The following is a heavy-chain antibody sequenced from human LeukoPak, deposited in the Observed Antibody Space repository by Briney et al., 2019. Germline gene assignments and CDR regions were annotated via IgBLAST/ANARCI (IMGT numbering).Heavy chain of an antibody. CDR3: AKDVLGFIAPDF. CDR1: GFTFSSYA. J-gene: IGHJ4*02. V-gene: IGHV3-23*01. Sequence: PGGSLRLSCAASGFTFSSYAMNWVRQAPGKGLEWVSAISGSGGRTYYADSVRGRFTIYRDNSKNTLYLQMNSLRAEDTALYYCAKDVLGFIAPDFWGQGTLVTVSS. D-gene: IGHD6-13*01. CDR2: ISGSGGRT.